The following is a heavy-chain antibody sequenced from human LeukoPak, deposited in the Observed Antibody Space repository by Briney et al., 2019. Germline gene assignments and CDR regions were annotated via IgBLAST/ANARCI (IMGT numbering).Heavy chain of an antibody. V-gene: IGHV4-59*01. J-gene: IGHJ5*02. D-gene: IGHD6-13*01. CDR2: IYYSGST. CDR1: GGSISSYY. Sequence: PSETLSLTCTVSGGSISSYYWSWIRQPPGKGLEWIGYIYYSGSTNYNPSLRSRVTISVDTSKNQFSLKLSSVTAADTAVYYCARVGYGAAAGTNWFDPWGREPWSPSPQ. CDR3: ARVGYGAAAGTNWFDP.